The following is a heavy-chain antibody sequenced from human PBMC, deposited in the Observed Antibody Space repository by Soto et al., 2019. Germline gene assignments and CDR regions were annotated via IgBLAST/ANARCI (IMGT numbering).Heavy chain of an antibody. CDR1: GDSISSINW. CDR2: IHHSGTT. Sequence: SETLSLTCAVSGDSISSINWWHWVRQPPGKGLEWIGEIHHSGTTNYNPSLKSRVAISVDRSKNQFSLKLNSVTAADTAVYYCARVRQYCSATSCXLDPWGQGTLVTVSS. J-gene: IGHJ5*02. D-gene: IGHD2-2*01. CDR3: ARVRQYCSATSCXLDP. V-gene: IGHV4-4*02.